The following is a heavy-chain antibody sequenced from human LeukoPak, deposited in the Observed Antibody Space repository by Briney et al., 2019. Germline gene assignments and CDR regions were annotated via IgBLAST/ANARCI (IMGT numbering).Heavy chain of an antibody. D-gene: IGHD6-13*01. CDR2: IYYSGST. CDR3: ARHDGSSWYYAFDV. Sequence: SETLSLTCTVSGVSISSYYWSWIRQPPGKGLEWIGYIYYSGSTNYSPSLTSRVTISLDPSKNQFSLKLSSVPAADTAVYYCARHDGSSWYYAFDVWGQGTMVTVSS. J-gene: IGHJ3*01. V-gene: IGHV4-59*08. CDR1: GVSISSYY.